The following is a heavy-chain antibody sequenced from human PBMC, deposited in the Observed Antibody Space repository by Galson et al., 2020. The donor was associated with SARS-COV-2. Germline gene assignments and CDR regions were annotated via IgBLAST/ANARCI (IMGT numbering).Heavy chain of an antibody. CDR3: ARDVSSYAL. J-gene: IGHJ4*02. CDR2: INDISSER. Sequence: GGSLRLSCAAPGFNFDIYTMHWVRQAPGMGLEWVAAINDISSERFYADSVKGRFTISRDNFHKTLSLQMNSLRPDDTAVYYCARDVSSYALWGQGTLVAVSS. D-gene: IGHD3-16*01. CDR1: GFNFDIYT. V-gene: IGHV3-30-3*01.